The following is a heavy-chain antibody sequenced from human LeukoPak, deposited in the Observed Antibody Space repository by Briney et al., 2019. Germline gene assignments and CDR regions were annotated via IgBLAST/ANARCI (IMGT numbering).Heavy chain of an antibody. Sequence: PSETLSLTCTVSGGSISSGSYYWSWIRQPAGKGLEWIGSIYYSGSTYYNPSLKSRVTISVDTSKNQFSLKLSSVTAADTAVYYCARLKGQGSWRLDYWGQGTLVTVSS. CDR1: GGSISSGSYY. CDR3: ARLKGQGSWRLDY. V-gene: IGHV4-39*01. J-gene: IGHJ4*02. D-gene: IGHD6-13*01. CDR2: IYYSGST.